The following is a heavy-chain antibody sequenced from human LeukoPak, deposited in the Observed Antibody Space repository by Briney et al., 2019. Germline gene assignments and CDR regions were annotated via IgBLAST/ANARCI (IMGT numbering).Heavy chain of an antibody. CDR2: INHSGST. D-gene: IGHD3-3*01. V-gene: IGHV4-34*01. CDR1: GGSFSGYY. CDR3: ARGFTLRFLEWLALDY. J-gene: IGHJ4*02. Sequence: PSETLSLTRAVYGGSFSGYYWSWIRQPPGKGLEWIGEINHSGSTNYNPSLKSRVTISVDTSKNQFSLKLSSVTAADTAVYYCARGFTLRFLEWLALDYWGQGTLVTVSS.